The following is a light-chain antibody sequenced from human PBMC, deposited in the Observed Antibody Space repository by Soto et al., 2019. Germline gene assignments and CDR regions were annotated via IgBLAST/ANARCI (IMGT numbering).Light chain of an antibody. CDR2: DAS. CDR3: QQYNNWPPIT. J-gene: IGKJ5*01. CDR1: QSVSSN. Sequence: EIVMTQSPATLSVSPEERATLSCRASQSVSSNLAWYQQKPGQPPRLLIYDASTRATGIPARFSGSQSGTEFTLTISSLQSEDFAVYYCQQYNNWPPITFGQGTRLEIK. V-gene: IGKV3D-15*01.